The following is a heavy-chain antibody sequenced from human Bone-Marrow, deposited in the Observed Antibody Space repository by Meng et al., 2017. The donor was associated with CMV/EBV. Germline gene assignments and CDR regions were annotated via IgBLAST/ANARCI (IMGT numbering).Heavy chain of an antibody. CDR2: IYSGGSI. V-gene: IGHV3-66*01. CDR3: ARDRRSSSWYYPNDY. J-gene: IGHJ4*02. Sequence: GESLKISCAASAFSVGSNYMNWVRQAPGKGLEWVSVIYSGGSIYYADSVKGRFTISRDNAKNSLYLQMNSLGAEDTAVYYCARDRRSSSWYYPNDYWGQGTLVTVSS. D-gene: IGHD6-13*01. CDR1: AFSVGSNY.